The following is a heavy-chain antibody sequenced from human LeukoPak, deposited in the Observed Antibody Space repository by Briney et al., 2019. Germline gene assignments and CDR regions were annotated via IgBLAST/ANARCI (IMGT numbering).Heavy chain of an antibody. D-gene: IGHD3-3*01. Sequence: PETLSLTCAVYGGSFSGYYWSWIRQPPGKGLEWIGEINHSGSTNYNPSLKSRVTISVDTSKNQFSLKLSSVTAADTAVYYCARVATYYDFWSGYHYFDYWGQGTLVTVSS. V-gene: IGHV4-34*01. CDR2: INHSGST. CDR1: GGSFSGYY. J-gene: IGHJ4*02. CDR3: ARVATYYDFWSGYHYFDY.